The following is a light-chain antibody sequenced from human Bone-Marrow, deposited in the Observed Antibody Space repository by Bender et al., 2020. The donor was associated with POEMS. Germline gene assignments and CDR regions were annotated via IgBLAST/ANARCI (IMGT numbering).Light chain of an antibody. V-gene: IGLV2-14*02. CDR3: SSFDLWA. CDR2: DVT. CDR1: STDVGNYNL. Sequence: QSALTQPASVSGSPGQSITISCTGTSTDVGNYNLVSWYQQHPDKAPKLMIYDVTQRPSGVSTRFSGSMSGNTASLTISGLQTADEADYYCSSFDLWAFGTGTKVT. J-gene: IGLJ1*01.